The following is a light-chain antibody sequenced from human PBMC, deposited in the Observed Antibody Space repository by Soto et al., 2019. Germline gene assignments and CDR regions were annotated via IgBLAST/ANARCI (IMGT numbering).Light chain of an antibody. J-gene: IGLJ2*01. Sequence: QSALTQPASVSGSPGQSITISCTGTSSDVGAYNYVSWYQQHPGKAPKLTIYDVSNRPSGVSNRFSGSKSGNAASLTISGLQAEDEADYYCSSYTSSTPVVFGGGTKLTVL. V-gene: IGLV2-14*01. CDR1: SSDVGAYNY. CDR3: SSYTSSTPVV. CDR2: DVS.